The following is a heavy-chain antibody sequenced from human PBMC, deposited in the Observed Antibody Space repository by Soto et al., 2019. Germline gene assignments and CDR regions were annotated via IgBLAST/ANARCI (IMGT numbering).Heavy chain of an antibody. D-gene: IGHD3-22*01. CDR1: GFTFSSYS. V-gene: IGHV3-48*02. CDR2: SGSSSSTT. J-gene: IGHJ3*02. CDR3: VGIDDSSGYQTFGAFDI. Sequence: GGSLRLSCAASGFTFSSYSMNWVRQAPGKGLEWVSYSGSSSSTTYYADSVKGRFTISRDNAKNSLFLQMSSLRDEDTAVYYCVGIDDSSGYQTFGAFDIWGQGTMVTVS.